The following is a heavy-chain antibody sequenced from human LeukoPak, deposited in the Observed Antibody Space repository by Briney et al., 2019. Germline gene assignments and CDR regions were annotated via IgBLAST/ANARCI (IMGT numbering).Heavy chain of an antibody. J-gene: IGHJ4*02. CDR1: GFTFSSYW. CDR3: ARDTRWGGEDFDY. CDR2: IKQDGSEK. Sequence: GGSLRLSCAAFGFTFSSYWMSWVRQAPGKGLEWVASIKQDGSEKYYVDSVKGRFTISRDNAKNSLYLQMNSLRVEDTAVYYCARDTRWGGEDFDYWGQGTLVTVSS. V-gene: IGHV3-7*04. D-gene: IGHD2-2*01.